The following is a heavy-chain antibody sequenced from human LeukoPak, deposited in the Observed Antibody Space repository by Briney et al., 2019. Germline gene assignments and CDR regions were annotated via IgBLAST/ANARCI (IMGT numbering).Heavy chain of an antibody. CDR3: ARAGYCSSTSCNGMDV. D-gene: IGHD2-2*01. CDR1: GGSFSGYY. J-gene: IGHJ6*02. Sequence: SETLSLTCAVYGGSFSGYYWSWVRQPPGKGLEWIGEINHSGSTNYNPSLKSRVTISVDTSKNQFSLKLSSVTAADTAVYYCARAGYCSSTSCNGMDVWGQGTTVTVSS. CDR2: INHSGST. V-gene: IGHV4-34*01.